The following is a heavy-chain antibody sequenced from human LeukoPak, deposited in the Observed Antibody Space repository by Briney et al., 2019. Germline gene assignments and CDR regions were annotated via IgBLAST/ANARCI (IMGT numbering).Heavy chain of an antibody. Sequence: GRSLRLSCAASGFTFSSYGVHWVRQAPGKGLEWVAVISYDGSNKYYADSVKGRFTISRDNSKNTLYLQMNSLRAEDTAVYYCAKDPTLNYWGQGTLVTVSS. CDR3: AKDPTLNY. V-gene: IGHV3-30*18. CDR2: ISYDGSNK. D-gene: IGHD3-16*01. CDR1: GFTFSSYG. J-gene: IGHJ4*02.